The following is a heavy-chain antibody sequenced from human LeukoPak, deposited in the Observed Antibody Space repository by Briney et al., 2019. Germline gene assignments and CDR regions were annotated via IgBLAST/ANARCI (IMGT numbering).Heavy chain of an antibody. CDR2: ISYDGSNK. CDR1: GFTFSSYG. Sequence: PGGSLRLSSAASGFTFSSYGMHWVRQAPGKGLEWVAVISYDGSNKYYADSVKGRFTISRDNSKNTLYLQMNSLRAEDTAVYYCAKDLTMVRGVIYDYWGQGTLVAVSS. D-gene: IGHD3-10*01. CDR3: AKDLTMVRGVIYDY. V-gene: IGHV3-30*18. J-gene: IGHJ4*02.